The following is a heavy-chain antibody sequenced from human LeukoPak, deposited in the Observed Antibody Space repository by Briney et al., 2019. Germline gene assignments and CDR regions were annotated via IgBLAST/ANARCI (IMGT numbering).Heavy chain of an antibody. CDR3: ASQNNWNYFDY. Sequence: GGSLRLSCAASGFTFSSYAMSWVRQAPGKGLEWVSAISGSGGSTYYADSVKGRFTISRDNSKNTLYLRMNSLRAEDTAVYYCASQNNWNYFDYWGQGTLVTVSS. CDR2: ISGSGGST. J-gene: IGHJ4*02. D-gene: IGHD1-20*01. V-gene: IGHV3-23*01. CDR1: GFTFSSYA.